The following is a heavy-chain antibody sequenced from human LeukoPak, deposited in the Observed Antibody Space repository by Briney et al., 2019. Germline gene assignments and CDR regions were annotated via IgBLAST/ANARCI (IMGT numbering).Heavy chain of an antibody. J-gene: IGHJ4*02. D-gene: IGHD6-13*01. Sequence: PGGSLRLSCAASGFTFDDYAMHWVRQAPGKGLGWVSLISWDGGSTYYADSVKGRFTISRDNSKNTLFLQMNSLRAEDTALYYCAKGRAAAGQINLNSHFDYWGQGTLVTVSS. V-gene: IGHV3-43D*03. CDR3: AKGRAAAGQINLNSHFDY. CDR1: GFTFDDYA. CDR2: ISWDGGST.